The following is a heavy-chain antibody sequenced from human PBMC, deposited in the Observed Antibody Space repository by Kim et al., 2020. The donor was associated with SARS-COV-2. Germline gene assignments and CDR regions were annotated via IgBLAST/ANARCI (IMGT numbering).Heavy chain of an antibody. CDR3: AKNYYGSGSPNWFDP. Sequence: GGSLRLSCAASGFTFSSYAMSWVRQAPGKGLEWVSAISGSGGSTYYADSVKGRFTISRDNSKNTLYLQMNSLRAEDTAVYYCAKNYYGSGSPNWFDPWGQGTLVTVPS. CDR2: ISGSGGST. CDR1: GFTFSSYA. D-gene: IGHD3-10*01. V-gene: IGHV3-23*01. J-gene: IGHJ5*02.